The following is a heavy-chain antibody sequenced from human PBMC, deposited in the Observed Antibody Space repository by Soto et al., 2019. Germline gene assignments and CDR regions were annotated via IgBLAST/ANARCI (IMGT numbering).Heavy chain of an antibody. D-gene: IGHD5-18*01. CDR1: GFTFSSFA. CDR2: ISGSGDDT. V-gene: IGHV3-23*01. J-gene: IGHJ4*02. Sequence: GSLRLSCTASGFTFSSFALSWVRQAPGMGLEWVSAISGSGDDTDYADSVKGRFTISRDNSKNTLYLQMNSLRAEDTAVYYCAGPGYSSQDYWGQGALVTVS. CDR3: AGPGYSSQDY.